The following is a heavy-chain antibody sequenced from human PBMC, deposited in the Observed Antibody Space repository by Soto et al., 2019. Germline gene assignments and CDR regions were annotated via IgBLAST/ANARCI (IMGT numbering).Heavy chain of an antibody. V-gene: IGHV1-69*01. J-gene: IGHJ6*02. D-gene: IGHD2-15*01. Sequence: QVQLVQSGAEVKKPGSSVKVSCKASGGTFSSYTISWVRQAPGQGPERMGGITPIFGTSNYAQKFRGRVTITADESSSTAYMELSSLRSEDTGVYYCAKSFVVVIAAPHHYFGMDVWGQGTTVTVSS. CDR1: GGTFSSYT. CDR3: AKSFVVVIAAPHHYFGMDV. CDR2: ITPIFGTS.